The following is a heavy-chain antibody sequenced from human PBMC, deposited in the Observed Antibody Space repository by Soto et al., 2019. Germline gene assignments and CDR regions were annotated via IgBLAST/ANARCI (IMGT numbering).Heavy chain of an antibody. J-gene: IGHJ6*02. CDR2: IDPSDSYT. CDR1: GYSFTSYW. V-gene: IGHV5-10-1*01. Sequence: GASLKISCKGSGYSFTSYWISWVRQMPGKGLEWMGRIDPSDSYTNYSPSFQGHVTISADRSISTAYLQWSSLKASDTTMYYCARQDIVVVPAAQTYYYYGMDVWGQGTTVTVSS. D-gene: IGHD2-2*01. CDR3: ARQDIVVVPAAQTYYYYGMDV.